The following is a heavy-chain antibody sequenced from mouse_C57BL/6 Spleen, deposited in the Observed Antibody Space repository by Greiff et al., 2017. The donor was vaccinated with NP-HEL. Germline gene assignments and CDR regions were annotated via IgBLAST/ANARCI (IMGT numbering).Heavy chain of an antibody. CDR1: GFNIKDDY. Sequence: VQLQQSGAELVRPGASVKLSCTASGFNIKDDYMHWVKQRPEQGLEWIGWIDPENGDTEYASKFQGKATITADTSSNTAYLQLSSLTSEDTAVSYCTTGSSATGDYWGQGTTLTVSS. CDR2: IDPENGDT. J-gene: IGHJ2*01. CDR3: TTGSSATGDY. V-gene: IGHV14-4*01. D-gene: IGHD3-2*02.